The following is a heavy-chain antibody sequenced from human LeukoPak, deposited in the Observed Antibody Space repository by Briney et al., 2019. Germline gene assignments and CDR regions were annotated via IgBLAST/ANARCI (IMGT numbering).Heavy chain of an antibody. Sequence: SETLSLTCTVCGGSFSGYYWSWIRQPPGKGLEWIGEINHSGSTNYNPSLKSRVTISVDTSKNQFSLKLSSVTAADTAVYYCASRRWLQYRGTIDYWGQGTLVTVSS. CDR2: INHSGST. J-gene: IGHJ4*02. CDR1: GGSFSGYY. D-gene: IGHD5-24*01. V-gene: IGHV4-34*01. CDR3: ASRRWLQYRGTIDY.